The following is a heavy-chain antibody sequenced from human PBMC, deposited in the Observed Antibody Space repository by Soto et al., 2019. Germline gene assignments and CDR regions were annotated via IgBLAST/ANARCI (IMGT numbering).Heavy chain of an antibody. CDR2: ISAYNGNT. CDR3: ARDARGNSWFDP. D-gene: IGHD3-10*01. J-gene: IGHJ5*02. V-gene: IGHV1-18*01. CDR1: GYTFTSYG. Sequence: ASVKVSCKASGYTFTSYGISWVRQAPGQGLEWMGWISAYNGNTNYAQKLQGRVTMTTDTSTSTAYMELRSLGSDDTAVYYWARDARGNSWFDPWGQGTLVTVSS.